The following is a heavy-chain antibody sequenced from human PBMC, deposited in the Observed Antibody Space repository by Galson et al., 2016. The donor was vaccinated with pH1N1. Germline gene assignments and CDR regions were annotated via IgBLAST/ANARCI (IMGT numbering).Heavy chain of an antibody. CDR2: IHSSGSS. V-gene: IGHV4-39*01. Sequence: LTCTVSGASVTSRSHYWDWIRQPPGKGLEWLGNIHSSGSSYYNPSLKSRVSISVDTSKNQFSLHVRSVTAADTAVYYCASRGSSFWVFWGQGTLATVSS. CDR1: GASVTSRSHY. J-gene: IGHJ4*02. CDR3: ASRGSSFWVF. D-gene: IGHD6-13*01.